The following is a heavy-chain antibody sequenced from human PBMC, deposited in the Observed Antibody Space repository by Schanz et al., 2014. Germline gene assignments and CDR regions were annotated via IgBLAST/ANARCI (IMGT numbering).Heavy chain of an antibody. V-gene: IGHV3-9*01. J-gene: IGHJ4*02. CDR3: AKAIQWEGTFES. D-gene: IGHD1-26*01. Sequence: EVQLVESGGGLAQPGGSLRLSCVASGFTFFGSFAMHWVRQAPGKGLEWVSGMSWNAGSLGYGDSVKGRFTISRDNAKKFLYLQMNGLRAEDTALYYCAKAIQWEGTFESWGQGTLVTVSS. CDR2: MSWNAGSL. CDR1: GFTFFGSFA.